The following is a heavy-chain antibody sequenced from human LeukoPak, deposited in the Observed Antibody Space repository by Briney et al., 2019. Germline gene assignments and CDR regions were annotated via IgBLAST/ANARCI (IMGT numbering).Heavy chain of an antibody. CDR1: GGTFSSYA. D-gene: IGHD3-10*01. Sequence: ASVKVSCKASGGTFSSYAISWVRQAPGQGLEWMGGIIPIFGTANYAQKFQGRVTISTDESTSTAYMELSSLRSEDTAVYYCATQPCYYGSGSYGEYFDYWGQGTLVTDSS. J-gene: IGHJ4*02. CDR3: ATQPCYYGSGSYGEYFDY. CDR2: IIPIFGTA. V-gene: IGHV1-69*05.